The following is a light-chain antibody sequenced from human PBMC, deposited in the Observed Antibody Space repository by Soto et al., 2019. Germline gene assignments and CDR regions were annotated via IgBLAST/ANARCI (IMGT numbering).Light chain of an antibody. CDR3: CSYSGSRLI. CDR1: SRDIGGYNH. J-gene: IGLJ2*01. V-gene: IGLV2-11*01. Sequence: QSALTQPPSVSGSPGQSVTISCTGTSRDIGGYNHVSWYQQHPGKAPKLIVYDVAKRPSGVPDRFSGSKSGNTASLTISGLLPEDEADYSCCSYSGSRLIFGGGTKLTVL. CDR2: DVA.